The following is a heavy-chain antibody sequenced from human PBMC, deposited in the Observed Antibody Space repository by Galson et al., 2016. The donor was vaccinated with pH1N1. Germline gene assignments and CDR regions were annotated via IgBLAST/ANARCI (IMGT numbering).Heavy chain of an antibody. D-gene: IGHD2-15*01. J-gene: IGHJ4*02. CDR2: INIKSGAT. V-gene: IGHV1-2*02. CDR3: APVGVVVSATGEY. CDR1: GDTFRDFY. Sequence: SVKVSCKASGDTFRDFYLHWVRQAPGQGLEWMGWINIKSGATKYAQKFQVRVTLNTDTSLNTVYMELSRLTSDDTAVYYCAPVGVVVSATGEYWGQGTLVTVSS.